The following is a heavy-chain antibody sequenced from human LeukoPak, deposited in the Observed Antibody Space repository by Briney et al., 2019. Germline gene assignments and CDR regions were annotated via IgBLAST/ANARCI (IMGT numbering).Heavy chain of an antibody. Sequence: PSETLSLTCTVSGGSLSGFFWSWIRQPPGKGLEWIGYVYNSGSTDYNPSLMSRVTISEDRSNNQFSLKLNFVTAADTAVYYCARASPNWNPPDYWGQGTLVTVSS. CDR1: GGSLSGFF. D-gene: IGHD1-1*01. CDR2: VYNSGST. CDR3: ARASPNWNPPDY. J-gene: IGHJ4*02. V-gene: IGHV4-59*08.